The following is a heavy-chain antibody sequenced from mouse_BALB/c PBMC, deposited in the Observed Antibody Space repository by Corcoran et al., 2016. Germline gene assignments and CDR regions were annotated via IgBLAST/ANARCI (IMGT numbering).Heavy chain of an antibody. D-gene: IGHD1-1*01. CDR3: ARSDGSSWFSY. J-gene: IGHJ3*01. CDR2: INTYTGEP. CDR1: GYTFTNYR. V-gene: IGHV9-3-1*01. Sequence: QNQLMQSGPVLNKHGETVKISCTASGYTFTNYRMNWVKQAPGKGLKWMGWINTYTGEPTYADDLKGRFAFSLETSASNAYLQINNLKNEDTATYFCARSDGSSWFSYWGQGTLVTVSP.